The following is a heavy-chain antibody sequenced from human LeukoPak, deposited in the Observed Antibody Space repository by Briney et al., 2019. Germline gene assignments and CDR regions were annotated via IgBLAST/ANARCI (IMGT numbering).Heavy chain of an antibody. J-gene: IGHJ4*02. Sequence: GGSLRLSCAASGFTFSSYSMSWVRQASGKGLEWVSVISGNGGDTFYADSVKGRFTTSRDNSKDMLYLQMNSLRVEDTAVYYCAKGRTLVGGSTRSYDHWGQGTLVTVSS. D-gene: IGHD1-26*01. V-gene: IGHV3-23*01. CDR1: GFTFSSYS. CDR3: AKGRTLVGGSTRSYDH. CDR2: ISGNGGDT.